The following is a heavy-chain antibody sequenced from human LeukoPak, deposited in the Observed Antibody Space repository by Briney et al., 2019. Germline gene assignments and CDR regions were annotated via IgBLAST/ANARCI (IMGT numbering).Heavy chain of an antibody. Sequence: GGSLRLSCAASGFTFSSYTMNWVRQAPGKGLEWVSSISGSSTYIFYADSVKGRFTISRDNAKNSLYLQMNSLRDEDTAVYFFTKVTGTYRDSWGQGTLVTVSS. V-gene: IGHV3-21*01. CDR3: TKVTGTYRDS. CDR1: GFTFSSYT. J-gene: IGHJ5*02. D-gene: IGHD2-21*01. CDR2: ISGSSTYI.